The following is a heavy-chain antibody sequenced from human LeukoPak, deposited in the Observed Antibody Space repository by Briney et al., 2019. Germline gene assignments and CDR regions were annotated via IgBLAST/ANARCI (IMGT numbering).Heavy chain of an antibody. V-gene: IGHV3-30*03. CDR2: ISYDGSNK. Sequence: PGGSLRLSCAASGFTFSSYGMHWVRQAPGKGLEWVAVISYDGSNKYYADSVKGRFTISRDNSKNTLYLQMNSLRAEDTAVYYCARVNYDSSGSESDYWGQGTLVTVSS. CDR3: ARVNYDSSGSESDY. J-gene: IGHJ4*02. CDR1: GFTFSSYG. D-gene: IGHD3-22*01.